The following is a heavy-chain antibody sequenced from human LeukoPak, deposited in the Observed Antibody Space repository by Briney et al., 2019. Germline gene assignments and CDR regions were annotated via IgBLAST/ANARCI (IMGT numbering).Heavy chain of an antibody. CDR3: ARHSGASPHYFDY. J-gene: IGHJ4*02. D-gene: IGHD1-26*01. V-gene: IGHV4-59*08. Sequence: SETLSLTCTVSGGSISNYYWSWIRQPPGKGLEWIGFIYYSGTTYYNPSLKSRVTMSVATSNNQFSLRLSSVTAADTAIYYCARHSGASPHYFDYWGQGALVTVSS. CDR1: GGSISNYY. CDR2: IYYSGTT.